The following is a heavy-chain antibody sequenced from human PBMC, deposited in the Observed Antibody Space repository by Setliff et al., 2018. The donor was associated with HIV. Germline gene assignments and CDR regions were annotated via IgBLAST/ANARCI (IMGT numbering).Heavy chain of an antibody. CDR3: AREGRGDPAVATTRIDY. CDR2: IYYTGFA. CDR1: GGPFSGYY. Sequence: PSETLSLTCAVYGGPFSGYYWGWIRQTPGKGLEWIGNIYYTGFAYYNPSLKSRVTISLDTSKTHFYLNLTSVTDADTAVYFCAREGRGDPAVATTRIDYWGQGKLVTVSS. D-gene: IGHD1-1*01. V-gene: IGHV4-34*01. J-gene: IGHJ4*02.